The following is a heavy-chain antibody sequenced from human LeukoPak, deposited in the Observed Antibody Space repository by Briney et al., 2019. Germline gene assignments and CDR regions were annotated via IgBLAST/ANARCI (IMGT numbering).Heavy chain of an antibody. D-gene: IGHD2-2*01. V-gene: IGHV3-23*01. J-gene: IGHJ4*02. CDR1: GFTFSSYA. CDR3: AKDRYCSSTSCFLDY. Sequence: GGSLRLSCAASGFTFSSYAMSWVRQAPGKGLEWVSAISGSGGSTYYADSVKGRFTISRDDSKNTLYLQMNSLRAEDTAVYYCAKDRYCSSTSCFLDYWGQGTLVTVSS. CDR2: ISGSGGST.